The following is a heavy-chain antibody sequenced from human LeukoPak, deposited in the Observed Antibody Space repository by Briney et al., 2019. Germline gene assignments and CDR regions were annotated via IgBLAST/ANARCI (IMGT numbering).Heavy chain of an antibody. CDR3: ARGARVTTVDYYYYYYGMDV. J-gene: IGHJ6*02. CDR1: GFTFSDYY. V-gene: IGHV3-11*04. CDR2: ISSSGSTI. D-gene: IGHD4-17*01. Sequence: GGSLRLSCAASGFTFSDYYMSWIRQAPGKGLEWVSYISSSGSTIYYADSVKGRFTISRDNAKNSLYLQMNSLRAEDTAVYYCARGARVTTVDYYYYYYGMDVWGQGTTVTVSS.